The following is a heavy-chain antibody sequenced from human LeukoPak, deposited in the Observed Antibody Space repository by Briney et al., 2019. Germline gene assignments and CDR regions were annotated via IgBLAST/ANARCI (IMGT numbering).Heavy chain of an antibody. V-gene: IGHV3-30-3*01. CDR2: ISYDGSNK. CDR3: AREGSYFPGDYFDY. Sequence: PGGSLRLSCAASGFTFSSYAMSWVRQAPGKGLEWVAVISYDGSNKYYADSVKGRFTISRDNSKNTLYLQMNSLRAEDTAVYYCAREGSYFPGDYFDYWGQGTLVTVSS. D-gene: IGHD1-26*01. CDR1: GFTFSSYA. J-gene: IGHJ4*02.